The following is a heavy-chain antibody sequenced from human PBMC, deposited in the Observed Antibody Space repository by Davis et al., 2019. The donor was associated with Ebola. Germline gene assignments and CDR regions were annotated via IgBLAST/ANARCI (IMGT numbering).Heavy chain of an antibody. V-gene: IGHV3-72*01. CDR2: TRNRANSYTT. CDR1: GFIFSDHY. J-gene: IGHJ4*02. CDR3: ARGPSFDY. Sequence: PGGSLRLSCAASGFIFSDHYMDWVRQAPGKGLEWVGHTRNRANSYTTEYAASVKGRFTTSRDNSKNPLYLQMNSLHPEDTAVYFCARGPSFDYWGQGTLVTVSS.